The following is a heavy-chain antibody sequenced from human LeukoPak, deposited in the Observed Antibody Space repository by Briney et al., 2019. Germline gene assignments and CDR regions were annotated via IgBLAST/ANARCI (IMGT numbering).Heavy chain of an antibody. V-gene: IGHV3-48*03. CDR2: ISSSGSTI. CDR3: ARGMRRGYSYGYFDY. CDR1: GFTFSSYE. J-gene: IGHJ4*02. D-gene: IGHD5-18*01. Sequence: PGGSLRLSCAASGFTFSSYEMNWVRQAPGKGLEWVSYISSSGSTIYYADSVKGRFTISRDNAKNSLYLQMNSLRAEDTAVYYCARGMRRGYSYGYFDYWGQGTLVTVSS.